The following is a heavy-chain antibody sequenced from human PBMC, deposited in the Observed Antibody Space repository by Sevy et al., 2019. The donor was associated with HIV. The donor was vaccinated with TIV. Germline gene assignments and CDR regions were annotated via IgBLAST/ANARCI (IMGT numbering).Heavy chain of an antibody. CDR1: GFSFSSSS. CDR3: ARDYSGSYYRFDL. Sequence: GGSLRLSCAASGFSFSSSSMKWLRQAPGKGLEWLAYITRDGKTKYYADFVKGRFTISRDNAQNSLFLQLNSLRDDDTAVYYCARDYSGSYYRFDLWGHGTLVTVSS. D-gene: IGHD1-26*01. J-gene: IGHJ4*01. V-gene: IGHV3-48*02. CDR2: ITRDGKTK.